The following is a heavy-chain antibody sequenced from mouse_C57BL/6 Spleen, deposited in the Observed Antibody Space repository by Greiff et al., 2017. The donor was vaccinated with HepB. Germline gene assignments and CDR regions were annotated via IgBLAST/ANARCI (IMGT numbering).Heavy chain of an antibody. CDR2: ISSGSSTI. D-gene: IGHD1-1*01. CDR3: AVFITTARYFDV. Sequence: EVKLVESGGGLVKPGGSLKLSCAASGFTFSDYGMHWVRQAPEKGLEWVAYISSGSSTIYYADTVKGRFTISRDNAKNTLFLQMTSLRSEDTAMYYCAVFITTARYFDVWGTGTTVTVSS. CDR1: GFTFSDYG. V-gene: IGHV5-17*01. J-gene: IGHJ1*03.